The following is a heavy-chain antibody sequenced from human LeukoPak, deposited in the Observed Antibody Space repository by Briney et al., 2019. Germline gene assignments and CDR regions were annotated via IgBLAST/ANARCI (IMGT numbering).Heavy chain of an antibody. CDR2: IYYSGST. CDR1: GGSISSYS. D-gene: IGHD3-22*01. CDR3: ARAPPYYYDSSGYYYFDY. V-gene: IGHV4-59*01. J-gene: IGHJ4*02. Sequence: SETLSLTCTVSGGSISSYSWSWIRQPPGKGLEWIGYIYYSGSTNYNPSLKSRVTISVDTSKNQFSLKLSSVTAADTAVYYCARAPPYYYDSSGYYYFDYWGQGTLVTVSS.